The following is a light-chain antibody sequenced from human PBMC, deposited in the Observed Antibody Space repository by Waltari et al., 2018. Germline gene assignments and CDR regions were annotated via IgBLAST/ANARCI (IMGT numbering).Light chain of an antibody. V-gene: IGKV3-15*01. J-gene: IGKJ1*01. CDR2: GSS. CDR1: QSVRNN. Sequence: EIVITQPPATMSVSPGERATSPCRASQSVRNNLVWYQQKPGQAPRPLLYGSSTRVTGIPARFSATLSGTEFTLTISSLQSEAFPVYFCPLFNNCPPWTFGQGTQVEIK. CDR3: PLFNNCPPWT.